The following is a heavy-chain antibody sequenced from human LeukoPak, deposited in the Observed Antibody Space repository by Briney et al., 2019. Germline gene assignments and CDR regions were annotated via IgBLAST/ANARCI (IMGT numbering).Heavy chain of an antibody. V-gene: IGHV4-59*08. J-gene: IGHJ4*02. CDR3: ARRGAMASFDY. CDR1: GGSISSYY. Sequence: SETLSLTCTVSGGSISSYYWSWIRQPPGKGLEWIGYIYYSGSTNYNPSLKSRVTISVDTSKNQFSLKLSSVIAADTAVYYCARRGAMASFDYWGQGTLVTVSS. CDR2: IYYSGST. D-gene: IGHD5-18*01.